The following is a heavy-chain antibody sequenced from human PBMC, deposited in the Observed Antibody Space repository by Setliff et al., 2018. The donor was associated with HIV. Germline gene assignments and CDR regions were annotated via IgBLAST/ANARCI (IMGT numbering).Heavy chain of an antibody. D-gene: IGHD6-6*01. CDR3: ARDLLGSSSLVDY. CDR2: IHTSGSS. V-gene: IGHV4-61*09. J-gene: IGHJ4*02. CDR1: GGSISSGSYY. Sequence: SETLSLTCTVSGGSISSGSYYWSWIRQPAGKGLEWIGHIHTSGSSSYNPSLKSRVIISLDTSENQISLKLNSVTAADTAVYYCARDLLGSSSLVDYWGQGTLVTVS.